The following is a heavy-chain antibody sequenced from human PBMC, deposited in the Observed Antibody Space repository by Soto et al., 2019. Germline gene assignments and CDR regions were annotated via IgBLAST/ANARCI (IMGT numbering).Heavy chain of an antibody. D-gene: IGHD2-2*01. Sequence: GGSLRLSCAASGFTFSSYAMNWVRQAPGKGLEWVSTISDSGGSTYYADSVKGRFTFSRDNSKNTLYLQMNSLRAEDTAIYYCAKGDRFTTSCPDYWGQGTLVTVSS. CDR1: GFTFSSYA. CDR3: AKGDRFTTSCPDY. CDR2: ISDSGGST. V-gene: IGHV3-23*01. J-gene: IGHJ4*02.